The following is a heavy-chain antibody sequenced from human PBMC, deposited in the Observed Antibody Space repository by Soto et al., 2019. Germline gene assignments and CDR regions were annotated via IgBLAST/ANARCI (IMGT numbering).Heavy chain of an antibody. V-gene: IGHV1-69*08. D-gene: IGHD5-18*01. Sequence: QVQLVQSGAEVKKPGSSVKVSCKASGGTFSSYTISWVRQAPGQGLEWMGRIIPILGIANYAQKFKGRVTITADKSTRTAYMELRSLRSVDTAVYYCARDSQPADYDYIYVWGKGTTVTVSS. CDR1: GGTFSSYT. J-gene: IGHJ6*03. CDR2: IIPILGIA. CDR3: ARDSQPADYDYIYV.